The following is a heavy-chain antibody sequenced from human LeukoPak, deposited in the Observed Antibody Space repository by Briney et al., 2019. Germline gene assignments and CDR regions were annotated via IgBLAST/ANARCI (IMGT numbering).Heavy chain of an antibody. V-gene: IGHV3-64D*06. D-gene: IGHD1-1*01. CDR3: VNGGRTTGTTVFDY. J-gene: IGHJ4*01. Sequence: GGSLRLSCAASGFTFSSYAMSWVRQAAGKGLEYVSSISTNGGSTYYADSVKGRFTISRDNSRSTLDLQMSSLRAEDTAVYYCVNGGRTTGTTVFDYWGHGTLVTVSS. CDR2: ISTNGGST. CDR1: GFTFSSYA.